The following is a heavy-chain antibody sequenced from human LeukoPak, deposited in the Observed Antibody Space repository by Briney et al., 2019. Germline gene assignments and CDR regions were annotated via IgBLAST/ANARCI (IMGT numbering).Heavy chain of an antibody. CDR3: ARGELWSDHFDY. CDR2: ISYDGSNK. D-gene: IGHD3-10*01. J-gene: IGHJ4*02. CDR1: GFTFSSYA. Sequence: GGSLRLSCAASGFTFSSYAMHWVRQAPGRGLEWVAVISYDGSNKYYADSVKGRFTISRDNSKNTLYLQMNSLRAEDTAVYYCARGELWSDHFDYWGQGTLVTVSS. V-gene: IGHV3-30*04.